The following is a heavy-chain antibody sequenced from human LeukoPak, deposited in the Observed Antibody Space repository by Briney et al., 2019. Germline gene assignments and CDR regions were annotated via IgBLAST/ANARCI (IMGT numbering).Heavy chain of an antibody. CDR2: ISGSGGST. CDR3: AKRPTMARGTYYYYMDV. D-gene: IGHD3-10*01. CDR1: GFTFSSYA. V-gene: IGHV3-23*01. Sequence: QSGGSLRLSCAASGFTFSSYAMSWVRQAPGKGLEWVSAISGSGGSTYYADSVKGRFTISSDNSKNTLYLQMNSLRAEDTAVYYCAKRPTMARGTYYYYMDVWGKGTTVTISS. J-gene: IGHJ6*03.